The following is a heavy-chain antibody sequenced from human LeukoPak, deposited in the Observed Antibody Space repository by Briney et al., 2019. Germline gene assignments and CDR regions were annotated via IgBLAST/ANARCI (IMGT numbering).Heavy chain of an antibody. V-gene: IGHV1-69*05. CDR2: IIPIFGTA. CDR1: GGTFSSYA. D-gene: IGHD3-10*01. CDR3: ARSPGPEYAFDI. Sequence: GSSVKVSCKASGGTFSSYAISWVRQAPGQGLEWMGGIIPIFGTANYAQKFQGRVTVTTDESTSTAYMELSSLRSDDTAVYYCARSPGPEYAFDIWGQGTMVTVSS. J-gene: IGHJ3*02.